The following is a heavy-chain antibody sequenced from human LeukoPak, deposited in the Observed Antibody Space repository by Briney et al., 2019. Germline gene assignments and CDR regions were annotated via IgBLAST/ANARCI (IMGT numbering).Heavy chain of an antibody. CDR3: ARLYSSSWYVRGQYFQH. D-gene: IGHD6-13*01. Sequence: GGSLRLSCAASGFTFSSYWMHWVRQAPGKGLVWPSRISGDESSTSYADSVKGRFTISRDNSKNTLYLQMNSLRAEDTAVYYCARLYSSSWYVRGQYFQHWGQGTLVTVSS. J-gene: IGHJ1*01. V-gene: IGHV3-74*01. CDR2: ISGDESST. CDR1: GFTFSSYW.